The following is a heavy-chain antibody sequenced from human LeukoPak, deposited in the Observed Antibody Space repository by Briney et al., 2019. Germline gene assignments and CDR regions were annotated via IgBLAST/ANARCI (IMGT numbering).Heavy chain of an antibody. D-gene: IGHD3-22*01. CDR1: GGSFSGYY. J-gene: IGHJ4*02. CDR2: INHSGST. CDR3: ARYYYDSSGSTLSPDFDY. Sequence: SETLSLTCAVYGGSFSGYYWSWIRQPPGKGLEWIGEINHSGSTNYNPSLKSRVTISADTSKNQFSLKLSSVTAADTAVYYCARYYYDSSGSTLSPDFDYWGQGTLVTVSS. V-gene: IGHV4-34*01.